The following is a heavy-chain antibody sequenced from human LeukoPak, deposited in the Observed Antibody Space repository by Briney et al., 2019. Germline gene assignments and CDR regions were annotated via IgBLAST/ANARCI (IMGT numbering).Heavy chain of an antibody. CDR1: GGSVRSGNYF. CDR3: ARNRGWYATDV. V-gene: IGHV4-61*01. Sequence: PSETLSLTCTVSGGSVRSGNYFWSWIRQPPGKGLEWIGYAHYSGSANYNPSLESRVTMSLDKSKNQFSLELTSVTAADTAVYYCARNRGWYATDVWGQGAAVTVSS. J-gene: IGHJ6*02. D-gene: IGHD6-19*01. CDR2: AHYSGSA.